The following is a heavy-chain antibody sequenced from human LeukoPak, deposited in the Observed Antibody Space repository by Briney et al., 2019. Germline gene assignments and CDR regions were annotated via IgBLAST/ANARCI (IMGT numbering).Heavy chain of an antibody. CDR3: ARGLYDFWSGYYSFDY. D-gene: IGHD3-3*01. CDR1: GFTFSSHG. J-gene: IGHJ4*02. V-gene: IGHV3-23*01. CDR2: ISGSGGST. Sequence: GGTLRLSCAASGFTFSSHGMNWVRQAPGKGLEWVSGISGSGGSTYYADSVKGRFTISRDNSKNTLYLQMNSLRAEDTAVYYCARGLYDFWSGYYSFDYWGQGTLVTVSS.